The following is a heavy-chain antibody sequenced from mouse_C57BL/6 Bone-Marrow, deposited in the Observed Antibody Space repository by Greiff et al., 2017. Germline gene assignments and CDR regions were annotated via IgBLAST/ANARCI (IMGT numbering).Heavy chain of an antibody. J-gene: IGHJ1*03. V-gene: IGHV5-12*01. CDR3: ARLTTVVAWYFDV. CDR1: GFTFSDYY. D-gene: IGHD1-1*01. Sequence: EVMLVESGGGLVQPGGSLKLSCAASGFTFSDYYMYWVRQTPEKRLEWVAYISNGGGSTYYPDTVKGRFTISRDNAKNTLYLQMSRLKSEDTAMYYCARLTTVVAWYFDVWGTGTTVTVSS. CDR2: ISNGGGST.